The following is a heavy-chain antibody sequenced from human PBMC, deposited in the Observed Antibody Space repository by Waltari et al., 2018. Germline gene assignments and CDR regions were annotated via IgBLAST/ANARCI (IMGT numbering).Heavy chain of an antibody. Sequence: EVQLVESGGVVVQPGGSLRLSCEASGFTFDDYTMHWVRKDPGKVLECVPLSSWDVGITYYADSVKGRFTISRDNSKNSLYLQMNSLRTEDTALYYCAKEIAAPGAYWGQGTLVTVSS. V-gene: IGHV3-43*01. CDR1: GFTFDDYT. D-gene: IGHD6-13*01. CDR2: SSWDVGIT. CDR3: AKEIAAPGAY. J-gene: IGHJ4*02.